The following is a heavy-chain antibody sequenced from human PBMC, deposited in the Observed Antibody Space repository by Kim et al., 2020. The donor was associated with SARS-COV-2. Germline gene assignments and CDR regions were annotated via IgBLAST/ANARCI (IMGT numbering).Heavy chain of an antibody. CDR2: ISNGGFDT. D-gene: IGHD3-10*01. CDR1: GFTFSYYG. CDR3: AKRQGYHGSGYMDV. V-gene: IGHV3-23*01. Sequence: GGSLRLSCVGSGFTFSYYGMNWVRQAPGKGLEWVSAISNGGFDTFDADSVKGRFTISRDNSKNTLYLQMNSLRVEDTAIYYCAKRQGYHGSGYMDVWGPGTTVIVSS. J-gene: IGHJ6*02.